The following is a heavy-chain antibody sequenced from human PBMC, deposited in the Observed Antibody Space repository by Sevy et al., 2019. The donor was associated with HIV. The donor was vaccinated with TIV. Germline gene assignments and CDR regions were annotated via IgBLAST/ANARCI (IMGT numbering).Heavy chain of an antibody. Sequence: GGSLRLSCAASGFTVSSNYMSWVRQAPGKGLEWVSVIYSGGSTYYADSVKGRFTISRDNSKNTLYLQMNSLIAEDTAVYYCARDFTAFSRVKYCSGGSCYLGGMDVWGQGTTVTVSS. CDR1: GFTVSSNY. D-gene: IGHD2-15*01. CDR3: ARDFTAFSRVKYCSGGSCYLGGMDV. CDR2: IYSGGST. V-gene: IGHV3-53*01. J-gene: IGHJ6*02.